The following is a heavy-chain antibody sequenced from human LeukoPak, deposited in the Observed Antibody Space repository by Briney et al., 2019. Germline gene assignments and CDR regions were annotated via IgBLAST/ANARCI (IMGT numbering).Heavy chain of an antibody. CDR3: ARVVGTMIDPDFDY. Sequence: ASVKVSCKAFGYTFTGYYMHWVRQAPGQGLEWMGWINPNSGGTNYAQKFQGRVTMTRDTSISTAYMELSRLRSDDTAVYYCARVVGTMIDPDFDYWGQGTLVTVSS. D-gene: IGHD3-22*01. J-gene: IGHJ4*02. V-gene: IGHV1-2*02. CDR1: GYTFTGYY. CDR2: INPNSGGT.